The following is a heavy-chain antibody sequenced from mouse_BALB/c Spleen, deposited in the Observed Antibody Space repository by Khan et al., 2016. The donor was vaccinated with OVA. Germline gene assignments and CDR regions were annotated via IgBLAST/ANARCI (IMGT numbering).Heavy chain of an antibody. Sequence: EVELVESGGGLVQPGGSRKLSCAASGFTFSNFGMHWVRQAPEKGLEWVAYIRSGSNTIYYADTVKGRFTISSDNPKNTLFLQMTSLRSGDTAMYYCARRRIYDGYYGGAMDYWGQGTSVTVSS. V-gene: IGHV5-17*02. J-gene: IGHJ4*01. CDR3: ARRRIYDGYYGGAMDY. D-gene: IGHD2-3*01. CDR2: IRSGSNTI. CDR1: GFTFSNFG.